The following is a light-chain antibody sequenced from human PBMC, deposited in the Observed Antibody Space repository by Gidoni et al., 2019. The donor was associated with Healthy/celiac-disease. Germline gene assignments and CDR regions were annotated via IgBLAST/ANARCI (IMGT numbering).Light chain of an antibody. CDR2: QDS. J-gene: IGLJ2*01. Sequence: SYELTQPPSVSVSPGQPASITCSGDKLGDKYACWYQQKPGQSPVLVIYQDSKRHSGIPERFSGSNSGNTATLTISGTQAMDEADYYCQAWDSSTVVFGGGTKLTVL. CDR1: KLGDKY. CDR3: QAWDSSTVV. V-gene: IGLV3-1*01.